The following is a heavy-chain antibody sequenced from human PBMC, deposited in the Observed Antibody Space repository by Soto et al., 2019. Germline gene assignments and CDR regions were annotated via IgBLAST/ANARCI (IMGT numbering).Heavy chain of an antibody. V-gene: IGHV4-39*01. CDR3: ARQRIVAAGTFVDY. J-gene: IGHJ4*02. CDR2: IYFSGST. D-gene: IGHD6-13*01. CDR1: GDSINSTSYY. Sequence: KTSETLSLTCIVSGDSINSTSYYWGWIRQPPGQGLEWIASIYFSGSTYNNPSLKSRLTVPVDTSKSQFSLKLSSVTAADTALYYCARQRIVAAGTFVDYWGQVPLVTVSS.